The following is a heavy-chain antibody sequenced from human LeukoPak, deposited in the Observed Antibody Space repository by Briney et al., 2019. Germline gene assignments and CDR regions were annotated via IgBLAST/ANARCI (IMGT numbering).Heavy chain of an antibody. CDR1: GGSFSGYY. D-gene: IGHD2-15*01. J-gene: IGHJ3*02. V-gene: IGHV4-34*01. CDR3: ARGISDCSGGSCYSPYAFDI. CDR2: INHSGST. Sequence: PSETLSLTCAVYGGSFSGYYWSWSRQPPGKGLEWIGEINHSGSTKYNPSLKSRVTISVDTSKIQFSLKLSSVTAADTAVYYCARGISDCSGGSCYSPYAFDIWGQGKMVTVSS.